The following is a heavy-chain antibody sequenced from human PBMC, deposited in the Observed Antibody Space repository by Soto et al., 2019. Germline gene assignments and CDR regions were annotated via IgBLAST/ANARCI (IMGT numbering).Heavy chain of an antibody. V-gene: IGHV4-30-4*01. CDR2: IYYSGST. CDR1: GVSISSGDYY. J-gene: IGHJ4*02. Sequence: SETLSLTCTFSGVSISSGDYYWSWIRQPPGKGLEWIGYIYYSGSTYYNPSLKSRVTISVDTSKNQFSLKLSSVTAADTAVYYCARDSGEYSSSIKDPYYFDYWGQGTLVTVS. CDR3: ARDSGEYSSSIKDPYYFDY. D-gene: IGHD6-6*01.